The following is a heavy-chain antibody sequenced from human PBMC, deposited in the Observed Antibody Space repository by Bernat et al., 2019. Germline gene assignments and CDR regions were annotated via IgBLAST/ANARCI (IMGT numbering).Heavy chain of an antibody. V-gene: IGHV3-33*01. CDR3: ARSSYDSSGYYFDY. J-gene: IGHJ4*02. D-gene: IGHD3-22*01. Sequence: VQLVESGGGVVQPGRSLRLSCAASGFTFSSYGMHWVRQAPGKGLEWVAVIWYDGSNKYYADSVKGRFTISRDNSKNTLYLQMNSLRAEDTAVYYCARSSYDSSGYYFDYWGQGTLVTVSS. CDR1: GFTFSSYG. CDR2: IWYDGSNK.